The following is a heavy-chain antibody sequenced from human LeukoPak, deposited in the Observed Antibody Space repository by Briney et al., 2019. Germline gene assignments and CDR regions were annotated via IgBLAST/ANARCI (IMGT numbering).Heavy chain of an antibody. Sequence: SVKVSCKASGGTFSSYAISWVRQAPGQGLEWKGGIIPIFGTANYAQKFQGRVTITADESTSTAYMELSSLRAEDTAVYYCARGGTNGVCPASEHIDYYYYMDVWGKGTTVTVSS. V-gene: IGHV1-69*13. CDR1: GGTFSSYA. D-gene: IGHD2-8*01. CDR3: ARGGTNGVCPASEHIDYYYYMDV. CDR2: IIPIFGTA. J-gene: IGHJ6*03.